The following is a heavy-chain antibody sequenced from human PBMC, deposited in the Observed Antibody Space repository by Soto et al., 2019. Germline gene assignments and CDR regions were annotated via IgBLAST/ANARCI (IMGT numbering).Heavy chain of an antibody. CDR3: ARAMVRGKNYYGVDV. V-gene: IGHV5-51*03. CDR1: GYSFTNYW. D-gene: IGHD3-10*01. Sequence: EVQLVQSGAEVKKPGESLKISCKGSGYSFTNYWIGWVRQMPGKGLEWMGIIYPGDSDTRYSPSFQVQVTISADKSISPAYLQWSSLKASDTAMYYCARAMVRGKNYYGVDVWGQGTTVTVSS. J-gene: IGHJ6*02. CDR2: IYPGDSDT.